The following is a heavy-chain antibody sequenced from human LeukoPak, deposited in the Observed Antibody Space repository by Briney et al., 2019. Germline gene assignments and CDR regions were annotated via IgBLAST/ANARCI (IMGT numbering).Heavy chain of an antibody. CDR3: ARGGEPSYYYYMDV. CDR1: GYSFTGYH. D-gene: IGHD3-16*01. CDR2: INPNSGGT. V-gene: IGHV1-2*02. J-gene: IGHJ6*03. Sequence: VASVKVSCKTSGYSFTGYHMHWVRQAPGQGLEWMGWINPNSGGTNYAQKLQGRVTMTTDTSTSTAYMELRSLRSDDTAVYYCARGGEPSYYYYMDVWGKGTTVTVSS.